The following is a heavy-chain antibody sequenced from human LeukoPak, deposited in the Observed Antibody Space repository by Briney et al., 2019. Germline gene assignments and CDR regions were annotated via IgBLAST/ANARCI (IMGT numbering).Heavy chain of an antibody. CDR2: INPNSGGT. CDR3: ARDRRDSSGFYPFDY. V-gene: IGHV1-2*06. J-gene: IGHJ4*02. Sequence: ASVKVSCKASGYTFTGYYMHWVRQAPGQGLEWMGRINPNSGGTNYAQKFQGRVTMTRDTSISTAYMELSRLRSDDTAVYYCARDRRDSSGFYPFDYWGQGTLVTVSS. D-gene: IGHD3-22*01. CDR1: GYTFTGYY.